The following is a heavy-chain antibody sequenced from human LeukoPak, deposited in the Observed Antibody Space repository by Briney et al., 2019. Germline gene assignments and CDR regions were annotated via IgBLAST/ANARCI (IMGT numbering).Heavy chain of an antibody. CDR1: GFTLSSYW. CDR2: IKQDGSEK. J-gene: IGHJ6*02. Sequence: GGSLRLSCAASGFTLSSYWMSWVRQAPGKGLEWEANIKQDGSEKYYVDSVKGRFTISRDNAKNSLYLQMNSLRAEDTAVYYCARDRITMVRGVNPPDYYYYGMDVWGQGTTVTVSS. CDR3: ARDRITMVRGVNPPDYYYYGMDV. V-gene: IGHV3-7*01. D-gene: IGHD3-10*01.